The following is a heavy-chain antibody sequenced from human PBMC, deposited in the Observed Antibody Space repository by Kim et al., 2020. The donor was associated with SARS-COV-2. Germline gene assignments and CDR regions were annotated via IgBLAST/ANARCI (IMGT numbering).Heavy chain of an antibody. Sequence: GGSLRLSCAASGFTFSIYEMNWVRQAPGKGLEWVSYISGSGSTIYYADSVKGRFTISRDNAKNSLYLQMNSLRAGDTAVYYCARGDRLDAFDIWGRGTMVTVSS. CDR3: ARGDRLDAFDI. CDR1: GFTFSIYE. J-gene: IGHJ3*02. V-gene: IGHV3-48*03. D-gene: IGHD3-16*01. CDR2: ISGSGSTI.